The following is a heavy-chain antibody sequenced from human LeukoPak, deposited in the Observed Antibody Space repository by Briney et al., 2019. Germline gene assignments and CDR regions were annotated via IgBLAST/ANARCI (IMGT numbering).Heavy chain of an antibody. CDR3: SRREGTGYYYYMDV. CDR2: IRSKTDGGTT. D-gene: IGHD1-1*01. J-gene: IGHJ6*03. CDR1: GFTFGDYT. Sequence: GGFLRLSCTTSGFTFGDYTMTWVRQAPGKGLEWIGFIRSKTDGGTTLYAASVKGRFTISRDDSKNIAYLQMNSLKTEDTAMYYCSRREGTGYYYYMDVWGKGTTVTVSS. V-gene: IGHV3-49*04.